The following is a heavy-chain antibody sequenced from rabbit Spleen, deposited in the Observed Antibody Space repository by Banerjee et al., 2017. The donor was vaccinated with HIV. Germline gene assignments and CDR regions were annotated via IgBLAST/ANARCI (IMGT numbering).Heavy chain of an antibody. J-gene: IGHJ4*01. V-gene: IGHV1S40*01. CDR2: IYAGSGGDT. Sequence: QSLEESGGDLVKPGASLTLTCTASGFSFSSNYYMCWVRQAPGKGLEWIACIYAGSGGDTAYASWAKGPFTISKTSSTTVTLQMTSLTAADTATYFCARDLAGVIGWNFNLWGPGTLVTVS. CDR1: GFSFSSNYY. D-gene: IGHD4-1*01. CDR3: ARDLAGVIGWNFNL.